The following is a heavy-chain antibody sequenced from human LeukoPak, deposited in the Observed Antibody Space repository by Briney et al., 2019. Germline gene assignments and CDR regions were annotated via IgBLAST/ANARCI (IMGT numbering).Heavy chain of an antibody. CDR2: NYGSGST. CDR1: GGSISSSSYY. D-gene: IGHD6-19*01. V-gene: IGHV4-39*01. J-gene: IGHJ4*02. CDR3: ARTDSKSYSSGWYNY. Sequence: SETLSLTCTVSGGSISSSSYYWGWIRQPPGKGLEWIGSNYGSGSTYYNPSLKSRVTISVDTSKNQFSLKLSSVTATDTAVYYCARTDSKSYSSGWYNYWGQGTLVTVTS.